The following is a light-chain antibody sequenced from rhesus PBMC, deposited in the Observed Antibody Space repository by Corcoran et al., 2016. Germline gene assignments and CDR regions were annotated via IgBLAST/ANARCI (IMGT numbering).Light chain of an antibody. J-gene: IGKJ4*01. CDR2: DAA. V-gene: IGKV3-35*01. CDR1: QSVSSY. CDR3: QQYSNWPLT. Sequence: VISTQSPATLSSSPGERATLSCRTSQSVSSYLAWYQQKPGQAPRLLIDDAASRATGIPDRVSGRGSRTDFTLTLRSLEPEDVGVYYCQQYSNWPLTFGGGTKVGLK.